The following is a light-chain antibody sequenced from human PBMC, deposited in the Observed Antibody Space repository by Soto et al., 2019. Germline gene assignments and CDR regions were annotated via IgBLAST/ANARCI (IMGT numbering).Light chain of an antibody. CDR2: HAS. J-gene: IGKJ5*01. V-gene: IGKV1-33*01. CDR1: QNITNN. CDR3: QQYYGLPPLT. Sequence: DMQMTQSPSSLSASIGDGVTITCQASQNITNNMSWYQQKPGKAPDLLIYHASKLAKGVTSRFSGSGSGTDFSFIITSLQREDLATYYCQQYYGLPPLTFGQGTRLEIK.